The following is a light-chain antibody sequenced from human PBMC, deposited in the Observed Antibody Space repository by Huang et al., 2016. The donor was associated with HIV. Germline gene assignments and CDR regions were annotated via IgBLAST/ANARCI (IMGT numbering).Light chain of an antibody. CDR1: QSFSGW. CDR2: KAS. J-gene: IGKJ2*01. V-gene: IGKV1-5*03. CDR3: QQYYKYPYT. Sequence: DIQMTQSPSTLSASVGDRVTITCRASQSFSGWLAWYQQKPGKAPKLLIYKASDLESGVPSRFSGSGSGTEFTLTISDLQRDDLGTYYCQQYYKYPYTFGQGTKVEI.